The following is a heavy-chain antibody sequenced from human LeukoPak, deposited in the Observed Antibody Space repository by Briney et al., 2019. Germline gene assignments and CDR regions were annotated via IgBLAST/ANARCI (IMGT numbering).Heavy chain of an antibody. D-gene: IGHD1-26*01. J-gene: IGHJ4*02. CDR2: ISESGDKT. CDR1: GFPFSNYA. V-gene: IGHV3-23*01. CDR3: AKQWVYC. Sequence: GGSLRLSCAASGFPFSNYAMHWVRQAPGKGLEWVSSISESGDKTDYADSVRGRFTISRDNSQNTLYLQMNSLRVEDTALYYCAKQWVYCWGQGTLVTVSS.